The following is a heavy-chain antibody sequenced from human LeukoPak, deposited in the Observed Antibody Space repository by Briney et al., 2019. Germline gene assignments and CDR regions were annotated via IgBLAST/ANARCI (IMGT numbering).Heavy chain of an antibody. CDR3: ARERGGDAFDI. Sequence: GGSLRLSCAASGFTFSSYAMHWVRQAPGKGLEWVAVISYDGSNKYYADSVKGRFTISRDNSKNTLYLQMNSLGAEDTAVYYCARERGGDAFDIWGQGTMVTVSS. D-gene: IGHD3-16*01. J-gene: IGHJ3*02. V-gene: IGHV3-30-3*01. CDR1: GFTFSSYA. CDR2: ISYDGSNK.